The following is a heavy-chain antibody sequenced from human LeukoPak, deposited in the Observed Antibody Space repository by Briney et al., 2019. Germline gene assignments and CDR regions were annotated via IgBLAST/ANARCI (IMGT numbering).Heavy chain of an antibody. D-gene: IGHD3-22*01. J-gene: IGHJ3*02. CDR2: IYHSGHI. V-gene: IGHV4-38-2*02. CDR1: DYSISSDYY. Sequence: TSETLSLTCTVSDYSISSDYYWGWIRQTPGKGLEWIGNIYHSGHIYYNPSLKSRVTISLDTSKNQFSLKLSSVTAADTAVYYCARISLPYDSSGYNAFDIWGQGTMVTVSS. CDR3: ARISLPYDSSGYNAFDI.